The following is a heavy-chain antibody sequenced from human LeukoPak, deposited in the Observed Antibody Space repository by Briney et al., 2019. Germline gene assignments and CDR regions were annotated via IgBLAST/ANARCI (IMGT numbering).Heavy chain of an antibody. Sequence: SETLSLTCTVSGGSISSSSHYWGWIRQPPGKGLEWIGSIGSIDYSGSTYYSPSLRSRVTISADPSKNQFSLNLWSATAADTAVYYCARLSGGGWLVDYWGQGTLVTVSS. CDR1: GGSISSSSHY. D-gene: IGHD3-9*01. CDR2: IDYSGST. CDR3: ARLSGGGWLVDY. J-gene: IGHJ4*02. V-gene: IGHV4-39*01.